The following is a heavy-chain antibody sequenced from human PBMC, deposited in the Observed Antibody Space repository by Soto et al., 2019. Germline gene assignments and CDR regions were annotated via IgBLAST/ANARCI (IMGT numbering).Heavy chain of an antibody. V-gene: IGHV1-46*01. Sequence: QVPLVQPGAEVKKPGASAKVSWKASGYTFTIYYMHWARQAPGQVPEWMGIINPSGGSTCYAQKYHGRVTMTRDTSTSTVYMELSIRRSEDTAVYYCARYRSSGWYRYYFDYWGQGTLVTVSS. D-gene: IGHD6-19*01. CDR1: GYTFTIYY. CDR3: ARYRSSGWYRYYFDY. CDR2: INPSGGST. J-gene: IGHJ4*02.